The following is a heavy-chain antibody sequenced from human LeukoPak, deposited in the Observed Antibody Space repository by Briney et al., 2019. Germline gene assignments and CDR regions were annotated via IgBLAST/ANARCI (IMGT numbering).Heavy chain of an antibody. CDR1: GGSISSYY. Sequence: SETLSLTCTVSGGSISSYYWSWIRQPPGKGLEWIGYIYYSGSTNYNPSLKSRVTISVDTSKNQFSLKLSSVTAADTAVYYCARMSGGYFDWLLDNNWFDPWGQGTLVTVSS. J-gene: IGHJ5*02. V-gene: IGHV4-59*01. CDR2: IYYSGST. D-gene: IGHD3-9*01. CDR3: ARMSGGYFDWLLDNNWFDP.